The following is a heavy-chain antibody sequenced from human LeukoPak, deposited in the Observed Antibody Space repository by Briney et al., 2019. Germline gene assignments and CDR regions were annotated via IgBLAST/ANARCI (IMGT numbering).Heavy chain of an antibody. CDR2: ISYDATNK. CDR1: GFTFSSYG. D-gene: IGHD6-13*01. Sequence: PGGSLRLSCAASGFTFSSYGMHWVRQAPGKGLEWVAVISYDATNKYYTDSVKGRFTISRDNSKNTLYLQMNSLRAEDTAVYYCAKDQDVAAAGTWGSIDYWGQGTLVTVSS. V-gene: IGHV3-30*18. J-gene: IGHJ4*02. CDR3: AKDQDVAAAGTWGSIDY.